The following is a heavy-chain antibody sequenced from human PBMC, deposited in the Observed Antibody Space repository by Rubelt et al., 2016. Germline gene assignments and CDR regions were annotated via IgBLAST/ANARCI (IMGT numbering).Heavy chain of an antibody. Sequence: QVQLVQSGAEMRKPGASVKVSCQTSGYSFITYAVNWVRQAPGQGLEWMGWISAYNGDTKYAHKLQGRVTLNTDTSTNKAYMELTNLKSDETAVYYCGRAWDYGDRFPIDDWGQGTLVTVSS. CDR3: GRAWDYGDRFPIDD. J-gene: IGHJ4*02. D-gene: IGHD4-17*01. CDR1: GYSFITYA. V-gene: IGHV1-18*01. CDR2: ISAYNGDT.